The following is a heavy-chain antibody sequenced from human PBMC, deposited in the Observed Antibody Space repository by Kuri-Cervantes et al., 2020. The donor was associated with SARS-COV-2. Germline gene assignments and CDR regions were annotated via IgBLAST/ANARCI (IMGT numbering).Heavy chain of an antibody. CDR1: GLRFSSQT. CDR2: IRYDGSNK. V-gene: IGHV3-30*02. Sequence: LSLTCAVSGLRFSSQTMSWVRQAPGKGLEWVAFIRYDGSNKYYADSVKGRFTISRDNSKNTLYLQMNSLRAEDTAVYYCANEACQVDYWGQGTLVTVSS. J-gene: IGHJ4*02. CDR3: ANEACQVDY.